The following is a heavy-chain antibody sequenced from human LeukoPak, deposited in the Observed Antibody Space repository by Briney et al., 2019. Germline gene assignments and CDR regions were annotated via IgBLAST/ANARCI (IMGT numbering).Heavy chain of an antibody. CDR3: AAPGIAAAALIYYYGTDV. Sequence: GASVKVSCKASGGTFSSYAISWVRQAPGQGLEWMGGIIPIFGTANYAQKFQGRVTITADESTSTAYMELSSLRSEDTAVYYCAAPGIAAAALIYYYGTDVWGQGTTVTVSS. CDR2: IIPIFGTA. V-gene: IGHV1-69*13. CDR1: GGTFSSYA. D-gene: IGHD6-13*01. J-gene: IGHJ6*02.